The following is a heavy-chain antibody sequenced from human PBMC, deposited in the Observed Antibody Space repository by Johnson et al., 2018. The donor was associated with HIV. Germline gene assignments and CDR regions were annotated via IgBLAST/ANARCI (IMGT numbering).Heavy chain of an antibody. J-gene: IGHJ3*02. CDR3: AKVRRAYYEDAFDI. V-gene: IGHV3-30*04. CDR2: ISYDGSNK. Sequence: QVQLLESGGGLVQPGGSLRLSCAASGFTFSSYAMHWVRQAPGKGLEWVAVISYDGSNKYYADFVKGRFTISRDNSKNTLYLQMNSLRVEDTAVYYCAKVRRAYYEDAFDIWGQGTMVTVSS. CDR1: GFTFSSYA. D-gene: IGHD3-22*01.